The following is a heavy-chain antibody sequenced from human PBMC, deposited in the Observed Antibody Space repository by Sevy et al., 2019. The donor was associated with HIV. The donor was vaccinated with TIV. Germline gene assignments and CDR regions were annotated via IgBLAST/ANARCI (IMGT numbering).Heavy chain of an antibody. CDR3: ARALGMATFGQIRFDS. D-gene: IGHD5-12*01. CDR2: IYRSGTT. CDR1: SYSVGSDNY. J-gene: IGHJ5*01. V-gene: IGHV4-38-2*01. Sequence: SETLSLTCAVSSYSVGSDNYWGWIRQSPGKGLEWIGIIYRSGTTYYNPSLKSRLTISVDTSKNQFSLKRSSVTASDTAVYFCARALGMATFGQIRFDSWGQGTLVTVSS.